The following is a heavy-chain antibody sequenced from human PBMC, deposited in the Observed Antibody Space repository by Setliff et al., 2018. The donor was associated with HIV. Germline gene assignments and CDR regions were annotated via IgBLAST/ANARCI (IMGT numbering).Heavy chain of an antibody. J-gene: IGHJ4*02. CDR3: AKNLYRSPWSPLGY. D-gene: IGHD6-19*01. CDR2: IRYDGSYK. Sequence: GGSLRLSCAASDFTFSSCGMHWVRQAPGKGLEWVAFIRYDGSYKFYADSVKGRFTISRDNSKNTLYLQMNSLRPEDTAVYYCAKNLYRSPWSPLGYWGQGTLVTVSS. V-gene: IGHV3-30*02. CDR1: DFTFSSCG.